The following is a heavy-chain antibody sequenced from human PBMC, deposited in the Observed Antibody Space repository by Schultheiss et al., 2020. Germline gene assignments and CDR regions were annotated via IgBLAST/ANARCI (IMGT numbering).Heavy chain of an antibody. CDR2: IYTSGST. CDR1: GGSISSGSYY. CDR3: ASLVGARPFDY. D-gene: IGHD1-26*01. Sequence: SETLSLTCTVSGGSISSGSYYWSWIRQPAGKGLEWIGRIYTSGSTNYNPSLKSRVTISVDTSKNQFSLNLSSVTAADTAVYYCASLVGARPFDYWGQGTLVTVSS. V-gene: IGHV4-61*02. J-gene: IGHJ4*02.